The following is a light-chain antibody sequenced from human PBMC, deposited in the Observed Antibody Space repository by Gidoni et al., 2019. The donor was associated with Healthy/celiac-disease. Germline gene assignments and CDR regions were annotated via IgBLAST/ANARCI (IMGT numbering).Light chain of an antibody. CDR2: DAA. V-gene: IGKV1-33*01. CDR3: QQYDNLPQWT. CDR1: QDNSNY. J-gene: IGKJ1*01. Sequence: EIQMTQSPSSLSASVGERVTITCQASQDNSNYLNWYQQKPGKDPKLLIYDAANLETGVPARFRGSGTGTDFTFTISSLQPEDIATDYCQQYDNLPQWTFGQGTKVEIK.